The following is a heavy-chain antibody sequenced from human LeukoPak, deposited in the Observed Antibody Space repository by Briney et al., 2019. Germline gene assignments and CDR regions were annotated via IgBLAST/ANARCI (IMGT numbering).Heavy chain of an antibody. J-gene: IGHJ4*02. CDR2: INPNSGGT. D-gene: IGHD5-18*01. V-gene: IGHV1-2*02. CDR3: ARGLEGYSYGYFDY. CDR1: GYTFTGYY. Sequence: ASVKVSCKASGYTFTGYYMHWVRQAPGQGLEWMGWINPNSGGTNYAQKFQGGVTMTRDTSISTAYMELSRLRSDDTAVYYCARGLEGYSYGYFDYWGQGTLVTVSS.